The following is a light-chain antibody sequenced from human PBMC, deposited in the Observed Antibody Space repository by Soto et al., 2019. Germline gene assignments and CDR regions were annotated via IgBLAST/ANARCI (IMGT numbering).Light chain of an antibody. V-gene: IGKV4-1*01. CDR3: QQSYSTPWT. CDR1: QSVLSSSNNKNY. J-gene: IGKJ1*01. Sequence: DFVMTQSPDSLAVSLGERATINCKSSQSVLSSSNNKNYLAWHQQKPGQPPKLLIYWASTRESGVPDRFSGSGSGTDFTLTISSLQPEDFATYYCQQSYSTPWTFGHGTKVEIK. CDR2: WAS.